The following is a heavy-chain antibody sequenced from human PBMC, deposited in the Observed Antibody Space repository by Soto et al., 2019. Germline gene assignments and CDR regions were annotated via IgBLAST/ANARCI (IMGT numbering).Heavy chain of an antibody. CDR1: GFTFSSYA. J-gene: IGHJ6*02. D-gene: IGHD1-26*01. Sequence: QVQLVESGGGVVQPGRSLRLSCAASGFTFSSYAMHWVRQAPGKGLEWVAVISYDGSNKYYADSVKGRFTISRDNSKNTLYLQMNSLRAEDTAVYYCARDQGSGSFGYYYYYYGMDVWGQGTTVTVSS. CDR2: ISYDGSNK. V-gene: IGHV3-30-3*01. CDR3: ARDQGSGSFGYYYYYYGMDV.